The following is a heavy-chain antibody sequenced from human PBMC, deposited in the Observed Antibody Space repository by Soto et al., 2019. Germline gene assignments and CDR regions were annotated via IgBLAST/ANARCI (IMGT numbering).Heavy chain of an antibody. J-gene: IGHJ6*02. CDR1: GLTFSSYE. CDR3: ARAPTGRYDFWSGSNYYHYGMDV. V-gene: IGHV3-48*03. D-gene: IGHD3-3*01. Sequence: GGSLRLSCAASGLTFSSYEMNWVRQAPGKGLEWVSYISSGGGTTYYADSVKGRFTISRDNAKNSLYLQMNSLRAEDTAMYYCARAPTGRYDFWSGSNYYHYGMDVWGQGTTVTVSS. CDR2: ISSGGGTT.